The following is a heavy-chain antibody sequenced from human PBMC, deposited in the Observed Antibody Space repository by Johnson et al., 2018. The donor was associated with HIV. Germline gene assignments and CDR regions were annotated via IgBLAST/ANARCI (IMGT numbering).Heavy chain of an antibody. D-gene: IGHD7-27*01. J-gene: IGHJ3*02. Sequence: VQLVESGGGLVQPGGSLRLSCAASGFTVSSNYMSWVRQAPGKGLEWVSVIYSGGSTYYADSVKGRFTISRDNSKNTLYLQMNSLTVEDTALYYCARDPTTQNSRLTGDFGAFDIWGQGTMVIVSS. CDR1: GFTVSSNY. V-gene: IGHV3-66*01. CDR2: IYSGGST. CDR3: ARDPTTQNSRLTGDFGAFDI.